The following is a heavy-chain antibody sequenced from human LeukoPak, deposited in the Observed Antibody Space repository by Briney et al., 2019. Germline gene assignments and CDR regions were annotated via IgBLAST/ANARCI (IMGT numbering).Heavy chain of an antibody. CDR3: ASSYSGSYYRAVSDAFDI. Sequence: GGSLRLSCAASGFTFSSYGMHWVRQAPGKGLEWVAFIRYDGSNKYYADSVKGRFTISRDSSKNTLYLQMNSLRAEDTAVYYCASSYSGSYYRAVSDAFDIWGQGTMVTVSS. CDR1: GFTFSSYG. CDR2: IRYDGSNK. V-gene: IGHV3-30*02. D-gene: IGHD1-26*01. J-gene: IGHJ3*02.